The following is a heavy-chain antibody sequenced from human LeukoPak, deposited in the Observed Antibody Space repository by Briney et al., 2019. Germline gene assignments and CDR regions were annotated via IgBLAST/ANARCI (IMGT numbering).Heavy chain of an antibody. J-gene: IGHJ4*02. CDR3: AKAGSIRFDH. Sequence: GGTLRLSCAASGFTFSNYFMSWIRQPPAKGLEEGADINQDGGEIYYVDSVKGRFTISRDNAKNSVSLQMNSLRAEDTAIFYCAKAGSIRFDHWGQGTLVTVSS. CDR2: INQDGGEI. V-gene: IGHV3-7*01. CDR1: GFTFSNYF. D-gene: IGHD1-26*01.